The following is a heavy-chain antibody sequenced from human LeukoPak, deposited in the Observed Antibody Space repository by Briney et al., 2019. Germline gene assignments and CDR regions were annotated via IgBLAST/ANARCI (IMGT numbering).Heavy chain of an antibody. V-gene: IGHV4-34*01. CDR2: INDSGRI. J-gene: IGHJ6*03. CDR3: ARRWNYGRNYYIDV. Sequence: PSETLSLTCAVYGGSFSNYYWSWIRQPPGKGLEWIGEINDSGRINYNPSRMSRVTVSVDTSKNQFSLRLTSVTATDTAVYYCARRWNYGRNYYIDVWGNGATVSVSS. D-gene: IGHD1-7*01. CDR1: GGSFSNYY.